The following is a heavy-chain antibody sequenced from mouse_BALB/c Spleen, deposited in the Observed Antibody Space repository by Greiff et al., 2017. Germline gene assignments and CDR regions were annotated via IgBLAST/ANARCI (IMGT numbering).Heavy chain of an antibody. D-gene: IGHD1-2*01. J-gene: IGHJ4*01. Sequence: VQVVESGAELVRPGTSVKVSCKASGYAFTNYLIEWVKQRPGQGLEWIGVINPGSGGTNYNEKFKGKATLTADKSSSTAYMQLSSLTSDDSAVYFCARSAMNYAMDYWGQGTSVTVSS. V-gene: IGHV1-54*01. CDR3: ARSAMNYAMDY. CDR2: INPGSGGT. CDR1: GYAFTNYL.